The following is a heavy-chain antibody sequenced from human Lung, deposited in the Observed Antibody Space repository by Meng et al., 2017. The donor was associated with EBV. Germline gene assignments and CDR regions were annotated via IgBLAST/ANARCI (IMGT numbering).Heavy chain of an antibody. J-gene: IGHJ4*02. Sequence: QVTLCPTWAELKSLAASVMVSGKASGYTFPRYPMNWVRQAPGQGLEWMGWINTNTGNPTYAQGFTGRFVFSLDTSVSTAYLQISDLKAEDTAIYYCARARVVGGDYWGQGTLVTVSS. CDR3: ARARVVGGDY. CDR1: GYTFPRYP. D-gene: IGHD3-16*01. CDR2: INTNTGNP. V-gene: IGHV7-4-1*02.